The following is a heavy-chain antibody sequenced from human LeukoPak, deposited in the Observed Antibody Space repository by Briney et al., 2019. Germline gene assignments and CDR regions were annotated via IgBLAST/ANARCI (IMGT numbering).Heavy chain of an antibody. CDR2: ISGSGATT. D-gene: IGHD2-2*01. J-gene: IGHJ4*02. CDR3: ASHCSSTTCYYY. V-gene: IGHV3-23*01. CDR1: GFTFSNYA. Sequence: GGSLRLSCIGSGFTFSNYAISWVRQAPGKGLEWVSAISGSGATTYYADSVKGPSTISRDNAKNTLYLQMNSLRVEDTAVYYCASHCSSTTCYYYWGQGTLVTVSS.